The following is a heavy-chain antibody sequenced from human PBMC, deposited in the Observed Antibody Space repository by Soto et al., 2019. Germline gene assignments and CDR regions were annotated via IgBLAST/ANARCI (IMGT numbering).Heavy chain of an antibody. CDR3: AKDGGPVYRNSPGCSAKHFDY. Sequence: QVQLVESGGGVVQPGRSLRLSCAASGFTFSNYAMHWVREAPGKGLEWLAIISYDGDNEYYADSVRGRFTISRDNSKNTLYLQTNNLRHEDTAVYYCAKDGGPVYRNSPGCSAKHFDYWGQGTLVTVSS. CDR2: ISYDGDNE. V-gene: IGHV3-30*18. J-gene: IGHJ4*02. CDR1: GFTFSNYA. D-gene: IGHD2-2*01.